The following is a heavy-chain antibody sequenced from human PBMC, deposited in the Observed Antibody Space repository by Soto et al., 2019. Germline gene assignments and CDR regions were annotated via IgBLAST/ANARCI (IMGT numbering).Heavy chain of an antibody. CDR3: ARGRGVAGAARGPSYYNYGMDV. J-gene: IGHJ6*02. CDR2: IIPIFGNT. Sequence: SVKVSCKASGSTFSYYALSWMRQAPGQGLEWMGGIIPIFGNTKYEKKFQGRVMISSDKSTSTGYMELNSLRSEETAVYYCARGRGVAGAARGPSYYNYGMDVWGQGTTVTVSS. V-gene: IGHV1-69*06. CDR1: GSTFSYYA. D-gene: IGHD3-10*01.